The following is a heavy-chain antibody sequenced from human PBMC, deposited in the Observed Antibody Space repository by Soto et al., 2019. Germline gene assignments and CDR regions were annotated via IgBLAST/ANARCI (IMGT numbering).Heavy chain of an antibody. Sequence: QVQLQQWGAGLLKPSETLSLTCAVYGGSFSGYYWSWIRQPPGKGLEWIGEINHSGSTNYNPSLKSRVTISVDTPKNQFSLKLSSVTAADTAVYYCARGVPSITIFGVVIGWFDPWGQGTLVTVSS. CDR2: INHSGST. J-gene: IGHJ5*02. CDR1: GGSFSGYY. CDR3: ARGVPSITIFGVVIGWFDP. D-gene: IGHD3-3*01. V-gene: IGHV4-34*01.